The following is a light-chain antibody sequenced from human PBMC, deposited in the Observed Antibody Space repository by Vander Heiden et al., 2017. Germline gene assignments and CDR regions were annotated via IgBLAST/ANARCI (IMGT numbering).Light chain of an antibody. CDR2: DVI. J-gene: IGLJ1*01. V-gene: IGLV2-14*03. Sequence: QSALTQPASASGSRGQSNTSYCTETSSDVVVYNYVSWYQQHPGKAPKRMIYDVINRPSGVSNRFSGSKSGNTASLTISGLQAEDEADYYCSSYTSSSTLEVFGTGTKVTVL. CDR1: SSDVVVYNY. CDR3: SSYTSSSTLEV.